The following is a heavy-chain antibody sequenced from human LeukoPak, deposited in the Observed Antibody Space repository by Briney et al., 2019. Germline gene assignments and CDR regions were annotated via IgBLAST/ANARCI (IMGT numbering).Heavy chain of an antibody. V-gene: IGHV3-74*01. CDR2: INSDGSST. CDR1: GFTFSSYW. Sequence: GGSLRLSCAASGFTFSSYWMHWVRQAPGKGLVWVSRINSDGSSTSYADSVKGRFTIYRVNAKNSLYLQMNSLRAEDTAVYYCAELGITMIGGVWGKGTTVTISS. D-gene: IGHD3-10*02. CDR3: AELGITMIGGV. J-gene: IGHJ6*04.